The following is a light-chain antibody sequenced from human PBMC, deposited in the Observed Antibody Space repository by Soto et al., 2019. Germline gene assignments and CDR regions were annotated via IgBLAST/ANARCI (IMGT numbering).Light chain of an antibody. CDR3: SSYTSSSTPVV. V-gene: IGLV2-14*01. Sequence: QSARTQPASVSGSPGQSITISSTGTSSDVGGYNYVSWYQQHPGKAPKLMIYDVSNRPSGVSNRFSGSKSGNTASLTISGLQAEDEADYYCSSYTSSSTPVVFGGGTKLTVL. CDR2: DVS. J-gene: IGLJ2*01. CDR1: SSDVGGYNY.